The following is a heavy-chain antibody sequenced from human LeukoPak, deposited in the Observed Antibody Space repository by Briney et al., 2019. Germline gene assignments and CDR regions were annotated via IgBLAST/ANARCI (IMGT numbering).Heavy chain of an antibody. CDR1: GFTFSSYA. J-gene: IGHJ4*02. CDR3: AKGEVLRFLEWLLSYFDY. D-gene: IGHD3-3*01. Sequence: GGSLRLSCAASGFTFSSYAMSWVRQAPGKGLEWVSAISGSGGSTYYADSVKGRFTISRDNSKNTLYLQMNSLRAEDTAVYYRAKGEVLRFLEWLLSYFDYWGQGTLVTVSS. V-gene: IGHV3-23*01. CDR2: ISGSGGST.